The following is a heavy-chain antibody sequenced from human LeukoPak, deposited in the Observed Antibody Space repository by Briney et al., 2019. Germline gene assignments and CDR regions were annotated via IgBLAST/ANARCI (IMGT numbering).Heavy chain of an antibody. CDR3: AKEGSRGYCSSTSCYRAGYYFDY. CDR1: GFTFSTFA. D-gene: IGHD2-2*01. CDR2: IFPSGGEI. J-gene: IGHJ4*02. Sequence: GGSLRLSCAASGFTFSTFAMIWVRQPPGKGLEWVSSIFPSGGEIHYADSVRGRFTISRDNSKNTLYLQMNSLRAEDTAVYYCAKEGSRGYCSSTSCYRAGYYFDYWGQGTLVTVSS. V-gene: IGHV3-23*01.